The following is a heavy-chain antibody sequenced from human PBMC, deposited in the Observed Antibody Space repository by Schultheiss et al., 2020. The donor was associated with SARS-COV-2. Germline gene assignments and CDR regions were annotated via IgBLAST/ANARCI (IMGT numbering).Heavy chain of an antibody. CDR2: INHSGKT. D-gene: IGHD4-17*01. CDR1: GGSISSGGYY. Sequence: SETLSLTCTVSGGSISSGGYYWSWIRQHPGKGLEWIGDINHSGKTNYNPSLKSRVTISVDTSKNQFSLKLSSVTAADTAIYYCARAYYGDYGYPPVTSTYYFDYWGQGALVTVSS. CDR3: ARAYYGDYGYPPVTSTYYFDY. V-gene: IGHV4-61*08. J-gene: IGHJ4*02.